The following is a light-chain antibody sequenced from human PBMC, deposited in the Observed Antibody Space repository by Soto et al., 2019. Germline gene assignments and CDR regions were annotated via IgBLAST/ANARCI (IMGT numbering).Light chain of an antibody. CDR2: AAS. CDR3: QHYSSSPTT. Sequence: EIVLTQSPGTLSLSPRERATLFCRASQSVSKYLGWYQQKPGQAPRLLIYAASNRATGIPDRFSGSGSGTDFTLTIRRLEPEDFAVYYCQHYSSSPTTFGQGTKVDI. CDR1: QSVSKY. V-gene: IGKV3-20*01. J-gene: IGKJ1*01.